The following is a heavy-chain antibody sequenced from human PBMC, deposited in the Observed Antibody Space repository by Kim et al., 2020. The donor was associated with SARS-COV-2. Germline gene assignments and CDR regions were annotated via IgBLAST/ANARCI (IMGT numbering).Heavy chain of an antibody. J-gene: IGHJ5*02. V-gene: IGHV3-21*01. Sequence: IYYADSVKGRFTISRDNAKNSLYLQMNDLRGEDTGVYYCARARGNWFDPWGQGTLVTASS. CDR2: I. CDR3: ARARGNWFDP.